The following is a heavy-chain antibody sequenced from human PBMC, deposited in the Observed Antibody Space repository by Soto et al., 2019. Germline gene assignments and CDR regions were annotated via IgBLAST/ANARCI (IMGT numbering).Heavy chain of an antibody. J-gene: IGHJ3*02. CDR3: ARDRRRQLRLGGDAIDM. V-gene: IGHV3-30*03. CDR2: IAYDGSNT. CDR1: GFTLRDYG. Sequence: QVQLVESGGGVVQPGRSLRLSCAASGFTLRDYGMHWVRQAPGKGLQWVAVIAYDGSNTKSADSLKGRFSISRDNSKNTLYLQMNNLRPEDTALYYCARDRRRQLRLGGDAIDMWGQGTLVTV. D-gene: IGHD3-16*01.